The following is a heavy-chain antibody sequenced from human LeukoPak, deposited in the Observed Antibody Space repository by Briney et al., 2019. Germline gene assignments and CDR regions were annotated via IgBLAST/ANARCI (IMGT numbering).Heavy chain of an antibody. D-gene: IGHD1-26*01. V-gene: IGHV1-18*01. J-gene: IGHJ6*03. CDR1: GYTFTSYG. CDR3: ARDGSYLYYYYYMDV. CDR2: ISAYNGNT. Sequence: GASVKVSCKASGYTFTSYGISWVRQAPGQGLEWMGWISAYNGNTHYAQKFQGRVTMTTDTSTSTAYMELRSLRSDDTAVYYCARDGSYLYYYYYMDVWGKGTTVTVSS.